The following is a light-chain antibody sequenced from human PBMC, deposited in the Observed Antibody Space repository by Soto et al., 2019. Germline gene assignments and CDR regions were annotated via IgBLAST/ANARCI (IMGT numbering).Light chain of an antibody. Sequence: QSALTQPASVSGSPGQSITVSCTGTSTDVGTYNLVSWYQQHPGKAPKLIIYEVIKRPSGVYYRFSGSKSGNTASLTISGLQTEDEADYYCCSYAGTSTFVFGGGTKLTVL. V-gene: IGLV2-23*02. CDR3: CSYAGTSTFV. CDR1: STDVGTYNL. J-gene: IGLJ2*01. CDR2: EVI.